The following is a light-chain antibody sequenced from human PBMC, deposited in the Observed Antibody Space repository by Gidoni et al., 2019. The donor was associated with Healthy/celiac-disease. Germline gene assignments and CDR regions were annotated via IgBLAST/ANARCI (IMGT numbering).Light chain of an antibody. CDR3: QQLSNWPPS. Sequence: ELVLTQSPATLSLSPGERATLSCRASQSVSSYLAWYQQKPGQAPRLLIYDASNRATGIPARFSGSGSGTDFTLTIGSLVPEDFAVYFCQQLSNWPPSFGQGTKVEIK. V-gene: IGKV3-11*01. CDR2: DAS. J-gene: IGKJ1*01. CDR1: QSVSSY.